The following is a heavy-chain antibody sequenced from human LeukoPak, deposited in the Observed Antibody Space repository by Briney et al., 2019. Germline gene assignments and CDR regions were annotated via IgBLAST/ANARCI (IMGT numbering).Heavy chain of an antibody. J-gene: IGHJ3*02. V-gene: IGHV4-34*01. CDR2: INHSGST. CDR1: GGPFSGYY. Sequence: KPSETLSLTCAVYGGPFSGYYWSWIRQPPGKGLEWIGEINHSGSTNYNPSLKSRVTISVDTSKNQFSLKLSSVTAADTAVYYCARLTYYYDSSGYYYAFDIWGQGTMVTVSS. CDR3: ARLTYYYDSSGYYYAFDI. D-gene: IGHD3-22*01.